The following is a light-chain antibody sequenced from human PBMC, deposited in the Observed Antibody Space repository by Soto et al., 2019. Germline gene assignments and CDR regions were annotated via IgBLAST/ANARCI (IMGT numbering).Light chain of an antibody. J-gene: IGKJ1*01. Sequence: DIQMTQSPSTLSASVGDRVTITCRASQSISTWLAWYQQKPGKAPKLLIYDASSLESGVPSRFSGSGSGTEFTLTISSLQPEDFASYYCQQYNSYSTFGLGTKVDIK. CDR2: DAS. V-gene: IGKV1-5*01. CDR1: QSISTW. CDR3: QQYNSYST.